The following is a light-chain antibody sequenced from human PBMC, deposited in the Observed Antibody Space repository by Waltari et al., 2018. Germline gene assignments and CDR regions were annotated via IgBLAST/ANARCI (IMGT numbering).Light chain of an antibody. V-gene: IGKV1-5*03. CDR2: QAS. Sequence: IQLTQTPSTLSASAGDSVTITCRASQDIHRYLAWYQHKSGKAPKVLIYQASRLEIGVSSRFSGGGSGTDCTLTIRNLQPDDFATYFCQQYQSDWTTFGQGTRLEIK. CDR3: QQYQSDWTT. CDR1: QDIHRY. J-gene: IGKJ5*01.